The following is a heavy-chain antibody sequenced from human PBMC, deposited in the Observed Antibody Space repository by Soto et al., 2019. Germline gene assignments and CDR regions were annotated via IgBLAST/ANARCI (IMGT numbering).Heavy chain of an antibody. V-gene: IGHV4-39*01. CDR1: VGSCSSSSYY. D-gene: IGHD1-26*01. Sequence: SETLSLTGTVSVGSCSSSSYYWGWILQPPGKGLEWIGTIYYTGSTSYSPSLKRRVTISVDTSKTQFSLNLSSVTATDTAVYYCAGRRAGDYYFDYWGQGTLVTVSS. CDR2: IYYTGST. CDR3: AGRRAGDYYFDY. J-gene: IGHJ4*02.